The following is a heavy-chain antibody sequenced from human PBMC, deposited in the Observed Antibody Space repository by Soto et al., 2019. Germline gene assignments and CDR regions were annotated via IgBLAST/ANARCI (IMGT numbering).Heavy chain of an antibody. CDR3: ARHREGFSSGWYVGFDY. V-gene: IGHV2-26*01. CDR1: GFSLSNARMG. J-gene: IGHJ4*02. CDR2: IFSNDEK. D-gene: IGHD6-19*01. Sequence: QVTLKESGPVLVKPTETLTLTCTVSGFSLSNARMGVSWIRQPPGKALEWLAHIFSNDEKSYSTSLKSRLTIPKDPSKSQVVLTMTNMDPVDTATYYCARHREGFSSGWYVGFDYWGQGTLVTVSS.